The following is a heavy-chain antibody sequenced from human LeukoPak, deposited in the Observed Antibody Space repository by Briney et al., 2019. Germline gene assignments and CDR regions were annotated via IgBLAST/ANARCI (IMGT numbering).Heavy chain of an antibody. Sequence: SETLSLTCTVSGGSISSYYWSWIRQPAGKGLEWIGRIYTSGSTNYNPSLKSRVTMSVDTSKNQFSLKPSSVTAADTAVYYCARTYCSSTSCYAFDIWGQGTMVTVSS. D-gene: IGHD2-2*01. CDR2: IYTSGST. CDR1: GGSISSYY. V-gene: IGHV4-4*07. CDR3: ARTYCSSTSCYAFDI. J-gene: IGHJ3*02.